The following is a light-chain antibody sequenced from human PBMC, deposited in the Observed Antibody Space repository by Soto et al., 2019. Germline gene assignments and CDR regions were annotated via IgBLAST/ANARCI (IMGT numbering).Light chain of an antibody. Sequence: QSALTQPRSVSGSPGQSVTISCTGTGNDVGAYNYVSWYQQHPGRPPKLLIYGVVRWPSGVPDRFSGSKSGNTASLTISGLQAEDEADYYCQSYDSSLSGGVFGGGTKLTVL. CDR1: GNDVGAYNY. CDR3: QSYDSSLSGGV. J-gene: IGLJ3*02. V-gene: IGLV2-11*01. CDR2: GVV.